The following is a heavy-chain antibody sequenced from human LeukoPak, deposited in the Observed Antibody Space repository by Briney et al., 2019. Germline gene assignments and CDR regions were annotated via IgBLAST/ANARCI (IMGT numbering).Heavy chain of an antibody. CDR3: ARVQYSSSPFDY. V-gene: IGHV3-48*01. D-gene: IGHD6-6*01. J-gene: IGHJ4*02. CDR1: GFTFSGYS. CDR2: ISSGSSTI. Sequence: GGSLRLSCAASGFTFSGYSMNWVRQAPGKGLEWVSYISSGSSTIYYADSVKGRFTISRDNAKNSLYLQMNSLRAEDTAVYYCARVQYSSSPFDYWGQGTLVTVSS.